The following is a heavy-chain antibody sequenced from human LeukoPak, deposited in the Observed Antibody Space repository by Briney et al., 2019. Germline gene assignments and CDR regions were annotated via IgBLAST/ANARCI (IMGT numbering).Heavy chain of an antibody. Sequence: SVKVSCKASGGTFSSYAISWVRQAPGQGLEWMGGIIPIFGTANYAQKFQGRVTITADESTSAAYMELSSLRSEDTAVYYCARGRAVAWVFDLWGRGTLVTVSS. D-gene: IGHD6-19*01. CDR1: GGTFSSYA. V-gene: IGHV1-69*13. CDR2: IIPIFGTA. CDR3: ARGRAVAWVFDL. J-gene: IGHJ2*01.